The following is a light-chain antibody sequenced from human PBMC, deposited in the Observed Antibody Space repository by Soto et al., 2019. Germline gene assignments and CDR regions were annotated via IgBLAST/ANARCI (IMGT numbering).Light chain of an antibody. V-gene: IGLV1-47*01. CDR3: AAWDDSLSGWV. J-gene: IGLJ3*02. CDR2: RNN. CDR1: SSNIGSNY. Sequence: QSVLTQPPSASGTPGKRVTIFCSGSSSNIGSNYVYWYQQLPGTAPKLLIYRNNQRPSGVPDRFSGSKSGTSASLAISGLRSEDEADYYCAAWDDSLSGWVFGGGTKLTVL.